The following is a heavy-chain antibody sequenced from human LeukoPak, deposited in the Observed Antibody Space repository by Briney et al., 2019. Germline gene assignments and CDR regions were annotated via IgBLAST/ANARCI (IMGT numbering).Heavy chain of an antibody. Sequence: GESLKISCKGSGYSSTSYWISWVRQMPGKGLEWMGRIDPSDSYTNYSPSLQGHVTISADKSISTAYLQWSSLKASDTAMYYCARHPDFWSGYPDYWGQGTLVTVSS. V-gene: IGHV5-10-1*01. CDR3: ARHPDFWSGYPDY. CDR1: GYSSTSYW. D-gene: IGHD3-3*01. J-gene: IGHJ4*02. CDR2: IDPSDSYT.